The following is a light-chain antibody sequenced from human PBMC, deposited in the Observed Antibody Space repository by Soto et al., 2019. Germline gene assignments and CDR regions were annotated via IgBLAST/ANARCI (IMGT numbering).Light chain of an antibody. J-gene: IGKJ2*01. CDR2: GAS. V-gene: IGKV3-15*01. CDR1: QSINSE. CDR3: QKGQNCPLT. Sequence: EIVRTQSPATLSLSPGERAALSCRASQSINSELDWYQQKPGQPPRLLIYGASTRATGVPARFTGSESGSEVTLTISGVQSEDFAVYYCQKGQNCPLTLGQGTSLEI.